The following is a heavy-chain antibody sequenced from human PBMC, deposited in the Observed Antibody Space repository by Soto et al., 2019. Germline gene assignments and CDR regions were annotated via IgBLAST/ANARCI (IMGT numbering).Heavy chain of an antibody. CDR3: AKVPYCSSTSCDDYFDY. V-gene: IGHV3-9*01. CDR2: ISWNSGSI. CDR1: GFTFDDYA. Sequence: EVQLVESGGGLVQPGRSLRLSCAASGFTFDDYAMHWVRQAPGKGLEWVSGISWNSGSIGYADSVKGRFTISRDNATNSLYLQMNSLRAEDTALYYCAKVPYCSSTSCDDYFDYWGQGTLVTVSS. J-gene: IGHJ4*02. D-gene: IGHD2-2*01.